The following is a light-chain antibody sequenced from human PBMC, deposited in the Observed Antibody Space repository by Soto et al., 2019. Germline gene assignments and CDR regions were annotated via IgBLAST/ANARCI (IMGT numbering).Light chain of an antibody. CDR1: QSVSSH. V-gene: IGKV3-15*01. CDR2: DAS. CDR3: QHYDVWPLT. Sequence: EIVLTQSPATLSLSPGGGATLSCRASQSVSSHLACYQQKPGQGPRLLIYDASTRATGIPARFSGSGSGTEFTLTISSLQSEDFGVYYCQHYDVWPLTFGQGTKVDIK. J-gene: IGKJ1*01.